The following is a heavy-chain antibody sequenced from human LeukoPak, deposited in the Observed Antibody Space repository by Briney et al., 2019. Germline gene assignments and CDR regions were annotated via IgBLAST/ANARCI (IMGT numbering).Heavy chain of an antibody. V-gene: IGHV1-18*01. Sequence: ASVKVSCKASGYTFTSYGISWVRQAPGQGLEWMGWISAYNGNTNYAQKFQGRVTMTRDTSTSTVYMELSSLRSEDTAVYYCARERMSGYDFDYWGQGTLVTVSS. CDR1: GYTFTSYG. J-gene: IGHJ4*02. CDR2: ISAYNGNT. CDR3: ARERMSGYDFDY. D-gene: IGHD5-12*01.